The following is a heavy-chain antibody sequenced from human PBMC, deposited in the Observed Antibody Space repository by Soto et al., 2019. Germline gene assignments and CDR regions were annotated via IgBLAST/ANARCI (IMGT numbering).Heavy chain of an antibody. CDR2: ITTGGINT. V-gene: IGHV3-23*01. J-gene: IGHJ4*02. D-gene: IGHD4-4*01. CDR3: GKVMTDYSKAVGDD. CDR1: GFTFASYA. Sequence: GGSLRLSCATSGFTFASYAMTWVRQAPGKGLEWVSSITTGGINTHYADFVRGRFTISRDNSMNTVYLEMKTLSAEDTAVYYCGKVMTDYSKAVGDDWGQGTLVTVYS.